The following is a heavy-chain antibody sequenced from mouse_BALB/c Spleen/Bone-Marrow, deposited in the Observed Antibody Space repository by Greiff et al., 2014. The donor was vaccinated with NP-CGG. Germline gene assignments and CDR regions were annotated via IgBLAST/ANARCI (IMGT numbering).Heavy chain of an antibody. J-gene: IGHJ2*01. CDR3: ARRGYGYLDY. V-gene: IGHV1S132*01. D-gene: IGHD2-10*02. CDR1: GYTFTSYW. CDR2: IFPGTVTP. Sequence: VQLQQSGAELVKPGASVKLSCKTSGYTFTSYWIQRVEQRPGQGLGWIGEIFPGTVTPYYNEKFKGKATLTIDTSSSTASMQLSSLTSEDSAVYFCARRGYGYLDYWGQGTTLTVSS.